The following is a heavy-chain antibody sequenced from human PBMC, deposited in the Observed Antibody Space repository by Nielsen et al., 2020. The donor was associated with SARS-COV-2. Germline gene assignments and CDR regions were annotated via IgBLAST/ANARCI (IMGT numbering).Heavy chain of an antibody. J-gene: IGHJ5*02. CDR1: GFTFSSYS. CDR2: ISSSSSYI. Sequence: GESLKISCAASGFTFSSYSMNWVRQAPGKGLEWVSSISSSSSYIYYADSVKGRFTISRDNAKNSLYLQMNSLRAEDTAVYYCARKGSTSWFDPWGQGTLVTVSS. CDR3: ARKGSTSWFDP. V-gene: IGHV3-21*04.